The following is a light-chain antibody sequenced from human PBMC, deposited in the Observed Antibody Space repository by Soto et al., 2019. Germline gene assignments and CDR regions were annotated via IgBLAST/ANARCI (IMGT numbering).Light chain of an antibody. CDR1: SSNIGRNY. CDR3: AAWDDSLRAWV. J-gene: IGLJ3*02. V-gene: IGLV1-47*02. Sequence: QSVLTQPPSASGTPGQRISISCSGSSSNIGRNYVYWYHQVPGAAPKLLIYGSDQRPSGVPDRFSGSKSGTSASLAISELRSEDEADYHCAAWDDSLRAWVFGGGTKLTVL. CDR2: GSD.